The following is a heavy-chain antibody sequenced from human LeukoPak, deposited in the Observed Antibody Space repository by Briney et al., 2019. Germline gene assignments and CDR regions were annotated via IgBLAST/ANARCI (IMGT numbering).Heavy chain of an antibody. V-gene: IGHV3-9*01. CDR2: ISWNSGTI. D-gene: IGHD6-19*01. CDR1: VFIFTNYS. Sequence: GGSLRLSCAGSVFIFTNYSMHWVRQPPWKGLEWVSGISWNSGTIDYADSVRGRFTISRDNAKNSLYLQMDSLRVEDTAFYYCAKDNRRHYTSGPNPDSLHWGQGALVTVSS. CDR3: AKDNRRHYTSGPNPDSLH. J-gene: IGHJ4*02.